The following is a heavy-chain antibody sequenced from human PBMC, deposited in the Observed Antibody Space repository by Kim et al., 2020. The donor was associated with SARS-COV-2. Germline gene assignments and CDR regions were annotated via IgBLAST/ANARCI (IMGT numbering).Heavy chain of an antibody. CDR2: IYYSGST. Sequence: SETLSLTCTVSGGSISSGDYYWSWIRQPPGKGLEWIGYIYYSGSTYYNPSLKSRVTISVDTSKNQFSLKLSSVTAADTAVYYCARLYCSSTSCYTDYYYYMDVWGKGTTVTVSS. V-gene: IGHV4-30-4*01. CDR1: GGSISSGDYY. CDR3: ARLYCSSTSCYTDYYYYMDV. J-gene: IGHJ6*03. D-gene: IGHD2-2*02.